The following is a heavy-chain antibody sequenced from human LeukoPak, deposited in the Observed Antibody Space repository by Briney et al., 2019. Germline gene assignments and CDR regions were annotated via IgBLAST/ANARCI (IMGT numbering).Heavy chain of an antibody. D-gene: IGHD3-22*01. Sequence: GGSLRLSCAASGFTVSSNYMSWVHQAPGKGLEWVSVIYSGGSTYYADSVKGRFTISRDNSKNTLYLQMNSLRTEDTAVYYCARGGSYFDISGYYFYWGQGTLVTVSS. J-gene: IGHJ4*02. CDR2: IYSGGST. V-gene: IGHV3-53*01. CDR1: GFTVSSNY. CDR3: ARGGSYFDISGYYFY.